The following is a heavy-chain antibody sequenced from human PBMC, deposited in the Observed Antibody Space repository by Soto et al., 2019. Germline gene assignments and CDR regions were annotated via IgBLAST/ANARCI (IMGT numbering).Heavy chain of an antibody. V-gene: IGHV4-34*01. CDR3: ARGRGRHLWFGEKRTVEGYYDYHYSMDG. D-gene: IGHD3-10*01. Sequence: PSATLSRTGALYGWSFSGDYWSWLRQPPGKRREWVGGINDSGGANYKPSLKSRVTISVDTSKNQFSLKLSSVTAADTAVYYCARGRGRHLWFGEKRTVEGYYDYHYSMDGLGQGPTVT. CDR2: INDSGGA. J-gene: IGHJ6*02. CDR1: GWSFSGDY.